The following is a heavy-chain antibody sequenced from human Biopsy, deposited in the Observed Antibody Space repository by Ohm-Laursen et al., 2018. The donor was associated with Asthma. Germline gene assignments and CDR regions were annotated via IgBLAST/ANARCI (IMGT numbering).Heavy chain of an antibody. V-gene: IGHV3-23*01. J-gene: IGHJ6*02. Sequence: SLRLSCTAFGFTFIDYGMHWVRQAPGKGLEWVATVSSGGGSRDYADSVKGRFTISRDNSNTVYLQMNWLRADDTAIYYCARISLCTTTACGPYYIYKMGVWGQGTTVTVSS. CDR2: VSSGGGSR. D-gene: IGHD5-12*01. CDR1: GFTFIDYG. CDR3: ARISLCTTTACGPYYIYKMGV.